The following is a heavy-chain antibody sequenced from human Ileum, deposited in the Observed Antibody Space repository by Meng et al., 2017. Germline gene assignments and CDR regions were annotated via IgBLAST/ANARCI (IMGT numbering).Heavy chain of an antibody. CDR1: SGSFTNNNCY. V-gene: IGHV4-39*01. Sequence: QLRLQESGPGLVKPSETLSLTCSVSSGSFTNNNCYWVGIRRPPGKGLEWIGSIYYGGSTYYNPSLKSRVTISVDTSTNQFSLKLISVTAADTAVYYCARRAHYGDPPRWGQGTLVTVSS. CDR3: ARRAHYGDPPR. D-gene: IGHD4-17*01. CDR2: IYYGGST. J-gene: IGHJ4*02.